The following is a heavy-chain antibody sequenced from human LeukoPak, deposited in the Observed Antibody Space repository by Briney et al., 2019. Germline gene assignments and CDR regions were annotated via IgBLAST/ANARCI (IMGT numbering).Heavy chain of an antibody. CDR3: ARWRDYYDSSGYSYWYFDL. CDR2: IHYSGST. CDR1: GGSISNYY. D-gene: IGHD3-22*01. V-gene: IGHV4-59*01. J-gene: IGHJ2*01. Sequence: SETLSVTCTVSGGSISNYYWNGIRQPPGKGLEWIGHIHYSGSTNYNSSLKSRVSISVHTSKNQFSLKLSSVTGADTAVYYCARWRDYYDSSGYSYWYFDLWGRGTLVTVSA.